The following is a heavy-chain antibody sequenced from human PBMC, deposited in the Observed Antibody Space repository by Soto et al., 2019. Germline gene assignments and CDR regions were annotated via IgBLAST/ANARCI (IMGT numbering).Heavy chain of an antibody. CDR2: INWNSGSF. D-gene: IGHD3-3*01. CDR3: AKDVGPTIFGPNYYMDV. CDR1: GFIFDDFA. J-gene: IGHJ6*03. V-gene: IGHV3-9*01. Sequence: EMQVVESGGGLIQPGRSLRLSCEVSGFIFDDFAMHWVRQRPGKGLEWVAGINWNSGSFHYGDWVKGRFIISRDNARDSLYLQMNSLGPDDTAVYYCAKDVGPTIFGPNYYMDVWGKGSTVTVS.